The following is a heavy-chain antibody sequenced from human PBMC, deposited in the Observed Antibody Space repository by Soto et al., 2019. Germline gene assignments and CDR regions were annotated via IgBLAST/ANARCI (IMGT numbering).Heavy chain of an antibody. CDR2: INAGNGHT. CDR1: GYTFTDYT. D-gene: IGHD3-10*02. J-gene: IGHJ4*01. Sequence: QDQLVQSGAEVKKPGASVKVSCKASGYTFTDYTMHWVRQAPGQRLEWMGWINAGNGHTKYSRKLQGRVTITSDTSASTAYMELSNLRSEDTAVYYCARGPGENYVTLPLDHWGQGTLVTVSS. CDR3: ARGPGENYVTLPLDH. V-gene: IGHV1-3*01.